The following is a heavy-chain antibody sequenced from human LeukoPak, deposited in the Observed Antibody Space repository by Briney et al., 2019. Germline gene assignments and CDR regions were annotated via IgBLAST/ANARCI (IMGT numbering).Heavy chain of an antibody. CDR1: GFTFSSYW. CDR2: INSDGSST. CDR3: ARDDYGDYGRDY. J-gene: IGHJ4*02. V-gene: IGHV3-74*01. D-gene: IGHD4-17*01. Sequence: GGSLRLSCAASGFTFSSYWMHWVRHAPGKGLVWVSRINSDGSSTSYADSVKGRFTISRDNAKNTLYLQMNSLRAEDTAVYYCARDDYGDYGRDYWGQGTLVTVSS.